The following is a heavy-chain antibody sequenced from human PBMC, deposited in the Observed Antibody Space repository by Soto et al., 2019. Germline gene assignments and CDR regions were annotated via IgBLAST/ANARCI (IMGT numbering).Heavy chain of an antibody. Sequence: QVQLVQSGAEVKKPGSSVKVSCKASGGTFSSYSISWVRQAPGHGLEWMGGIIPIFGTANYAQKFQGRVTITADESTSTAYMALRSLRSEDTAMYYCARESRYCSGGSCYFLPGIDYWGQGTLVTVSS. CDR3: ARESRYCSGGSCYFLPGIDY. CDR2: IIPIFGTA. J-gene: IGHJ4*02. CDR1: GGTFSSYS. V-gene: IGHV1-69*12. D-gene: IGHD2-15*01.